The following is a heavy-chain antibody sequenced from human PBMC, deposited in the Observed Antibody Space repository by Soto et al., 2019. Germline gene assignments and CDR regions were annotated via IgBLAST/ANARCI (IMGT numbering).Heavy chain of an antibody. CDR3: ARDHKGYCSGGSCFGMGYYYYYMDV. Sequence: EVQLVESGGGLVQPGGSLRLSCAASGFTVSSNYMSWVRQAPGKGLEWVSVIYSGGSTYYADSVKGRFTISRDNSKNTLYLQMNSLRAEDTAVHYCARDHKGYCSGGSCFGMGYYYYYMDVWGKGTTVTVSS. V-gene: IGHV3-66*01. J-gene: IGHJ6*03. CDR2: IYSGGST. D-gene: IGHD2-15*01. CDR1: GFTVSSNY.